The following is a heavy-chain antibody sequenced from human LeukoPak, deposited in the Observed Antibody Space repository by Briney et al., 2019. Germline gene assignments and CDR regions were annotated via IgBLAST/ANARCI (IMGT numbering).Heavy chain of an antibody. V-gene: IGHV3-21*01. CDR3: ARASYCSSTSCYFSAFFFDY. CDR1: GFTFDDYA. J-gene: IGHJ4*02. CDR2: ISSSSSYI. Sequence: GGSLRLSCAASGFTFDDYAMHWVRQAPGKGLEWVSSISSSSSYIYYADSVKGRFTISRDNAKNSLYLQMNSLRAEDTAVYYCARASYCSSTSCYFSAFFFDYWGQGTLVTVSS. D-gene: IGHD2-2*01.